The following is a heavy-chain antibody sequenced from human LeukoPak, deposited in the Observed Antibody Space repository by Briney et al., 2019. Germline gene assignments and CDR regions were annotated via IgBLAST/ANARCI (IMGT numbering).Heavy chain of an antibody. Sequence: GGSLRLSCAASGFTFSNYGMHWVRQAPGKGLEWVAFIRFDGSNKFYADSVKGRFTISRDNSKNTLYLQMNSLRAEDSAEYYCAKSLLTTATGTGRAFDIWGQGTMVTVSA. CDR3: AKSLLTTATGTGRAFDI. V-gene: IGHV3-30*02. J-gene: IGHJ3*02. CDR1: GFTFSNYG. CDR2: IRFDGSNK. D-gene: IGHD1-1*01.